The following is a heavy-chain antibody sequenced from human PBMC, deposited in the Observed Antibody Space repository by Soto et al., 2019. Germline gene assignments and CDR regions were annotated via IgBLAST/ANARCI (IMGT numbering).Heavy chain of an antibody. D-gene: IGHD4-17*01. CDR2: IGSSGGTT. J-gene: IGHJ3*02. Sequence: GGSLRLSCAASGFTFSNYAMSWVRQAPGKGLEWVSGIGSSGGTTHLADSVKGRFTISRDNSKNTLYLQMNSLRVEDTAVYYWGKDPNGDYIGAFDIWGQGTMVTVSS. CDR1: GFTFSNYA. V-gene: IGHV3-23*01. CDR3: GKDPNGDYIGAFDI.